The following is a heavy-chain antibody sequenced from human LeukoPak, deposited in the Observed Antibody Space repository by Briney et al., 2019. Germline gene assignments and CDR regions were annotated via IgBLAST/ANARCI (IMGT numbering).Heavy chain of an antibody. CDR1: GFTFSSYA. Sequence: GGSLRLSCAASGFTFSSYAMHWVRQAPGKGLEWVAVISYDGSNKYYADSVKGRFTISRDNSKNTLYLQMNSLRAEDTAVYYCAKVGLTVTTILDYFDCWGQGTLVTVSS. V-gene: IGHV3-30*04. J-gene: IGHJ4*02. CDR2: ISYDGSNK. D-gene: IGHD4-11*01. CDR3: AKVGLTVTTILDYFDC.